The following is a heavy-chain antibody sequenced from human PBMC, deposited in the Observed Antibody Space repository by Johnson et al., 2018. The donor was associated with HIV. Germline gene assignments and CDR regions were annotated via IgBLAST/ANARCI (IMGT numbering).Heavy chain of an antibody. CDR1: GITVSSNY. J-gene: IGHJ3*02. CDR3: ARQSPYYFDRSGYPAAFDI. D-gene: IGHD3-22*01. CDR2: IYSGGST. Sequence: VQLVESGGGLVRPGGSLRLSCAVSGITVSSNYMSWVRQAPGKGLEWVSVIYSGGSTNYADSVKGRFTISRDNSKNTLYLEMSSLRAEDTAVYYWARQSPYYFDRSGYPAAFDIWGQGTMVTVSS. V-gene: IGHV3-66*04.